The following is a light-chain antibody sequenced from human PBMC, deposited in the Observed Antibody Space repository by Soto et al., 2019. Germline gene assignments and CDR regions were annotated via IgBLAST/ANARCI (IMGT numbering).Light chain of an antibody. CDR1: XXXXVSNT. Sequence: QSVLTQPPSASGTXGXRVTXXXXXXXXXXVSNTLNWYQQRPGTAPKLLIYSNNQRPSGVPDRFSGSKSGTSASLAISGLQSEDEADYYCAAWDDSLNGPVVFGGGTQLTVL. CDR2: SNN. V-gene: IGLV1-44*01. J-gene: IGLJ2*01. CDR3: AAWDDSLNGPVV.